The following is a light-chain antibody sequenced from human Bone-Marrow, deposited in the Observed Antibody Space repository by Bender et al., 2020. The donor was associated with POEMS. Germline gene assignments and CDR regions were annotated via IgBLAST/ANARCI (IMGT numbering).Light chain of an antibody. CDR3: LLYYGGAQV. CDR2: NIN. Sequence: QTVVTQEPSLTVSPGGTVTLTCASSTGAVTSTYYPNWLQQKPGQAPRSLIYNINNKHSWTPARFAGSLHGCKAALTLSGVQPEDEAEYYCLLYYGGAQVFGGGTKLTVL. V-gene: IGLV7-43*01. CDR1: TGAVTSTYY. J-gene: IGLJ3*02.